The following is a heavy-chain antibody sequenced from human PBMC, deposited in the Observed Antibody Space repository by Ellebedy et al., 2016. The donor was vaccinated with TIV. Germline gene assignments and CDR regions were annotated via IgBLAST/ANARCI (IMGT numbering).Heavy chain of an antibody. CDR2: IYSGVSGGST. V-gene: IGHV3-53*01. J-gene: IGHJ4*02. CDR3: AKGQYCSSNGCYFSGYFDN. D-gene: IGHD2-15*01. Sequence: GESLKISCAASGFSLNVNYMSWVRQAPGKGLEWVSIIYSGVSGGSTYYADSVKGRFTIARDNAKNTLHLQMNSLRAEDTAIYYCAKGQYCSSNGCYFSGYFDNWGQGTLVTVSS. CDR1: GFSLNVNY.